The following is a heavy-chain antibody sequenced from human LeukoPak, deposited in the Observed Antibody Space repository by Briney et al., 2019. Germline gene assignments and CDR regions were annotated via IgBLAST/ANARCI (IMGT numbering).Heavy chain of an antibody. D-gene: IGHD1-1*01. CDR2: FDPEDGET. CDR1: GYTLTELS. V-gene: IGHV1-24*01. CDR3: ATDGGLERRFDY. Sequence: ASVKVSCKVSGYTLTELSMHWVRQAPGKGLEWMGGFDPEDGETIYAQKFQGRVTITEDTSTDTAYMELSSLRSEDTAVYYCATDGGLERRFDYWGQGTLVTVSS. J-gene: IGHJ4*02.